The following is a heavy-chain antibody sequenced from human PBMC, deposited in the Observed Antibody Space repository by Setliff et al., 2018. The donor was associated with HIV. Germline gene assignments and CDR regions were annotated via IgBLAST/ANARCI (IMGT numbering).Heavy chain of an antibody. D-gene: IGHD1-26*01. V-gene: IGHV1-18*01. CDR2: ISAYNGNT. Sequence: ASVKVSCKASGYNFINYGISWVRQAPGQGLEWMGWISAYNGNTDYAPRLLGRVTMTTDTFTSTAYMELRSLSSDDTAVYYCARARLQGIVAAVGPRDNCLDPWGQGTRVTSPQ. CDR1: GYNFINYG. CDR3: ARARLQGIVAAVGPRDNCLDP. J-gene: IGHJ5*02.